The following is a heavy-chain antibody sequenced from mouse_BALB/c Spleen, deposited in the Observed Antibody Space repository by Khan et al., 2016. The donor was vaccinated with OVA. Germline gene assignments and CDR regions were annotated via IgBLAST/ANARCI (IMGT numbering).Heavy chain of an antibody. D-gene: IGHD2-1*01. V-gene: IGHV1-63*01. CDR2: IYPGSGNN. J-gene: IGHJ3*01. Sequence: QVQLKESGAELVRPGTSVKISCKASGYGFTNYWLGWIKKRHGHGLEWIGDIYPGSGNNYYNENFKGKATLTADKSSSTAYLQLSGLTSEDSAVYFCARDGGNYGWFTYWGQGTLVTVSA. CDR3: ARDGGNYGWFTY. CDR1: GYGFTNYW.